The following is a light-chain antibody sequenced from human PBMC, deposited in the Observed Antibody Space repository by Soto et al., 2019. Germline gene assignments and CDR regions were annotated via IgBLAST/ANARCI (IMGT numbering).Light chain of an antibody. CDR3: QQIITAPLT. Sequence: DIQMTQSPSSLSASVGDRVTITCRASQSIDNYLNWYQQKSGKAPQLLIYSASHLQSGVPSRFSGGGYGTDFILTISSLLPEDSAIYFCQQIITAPLTFGGGTKVDIK. CDR1: QSIDNY. CDR2: SAS. J-gene: IGKJ4*01. V-gene: IGKV1-39*01.